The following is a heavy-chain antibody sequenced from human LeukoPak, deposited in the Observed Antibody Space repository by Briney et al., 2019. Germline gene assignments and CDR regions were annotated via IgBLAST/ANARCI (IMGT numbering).Heavy chain of an antibody. CDR1: GYTFTGYY. CDR2: INPNSGGT. D-gene: IGHD3-22*01. J-gene: IGHJ4*02. Sequence: WASVKVSCKASGYTFTGYYMHWVRQAPGQGLEWMGWINPNSGGTNYAQKFQGRVTMTEDTSTDTAYMELSSLRSEDTAVYYCATGVPITMIVVVWRHYFDYWGQGTLVAVSS. V-gene: IGHV1-2*02. CDR3: ATGVPITMIVVVWRHYFDY.